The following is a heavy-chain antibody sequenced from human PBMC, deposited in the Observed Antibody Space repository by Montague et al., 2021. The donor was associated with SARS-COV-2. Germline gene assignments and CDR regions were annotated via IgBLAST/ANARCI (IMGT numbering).Heavy chain of an antibody. CDR2: INHSGTT. Sequence: SETLSLICAVFDGSFSNFYWSWIRQPPGKGLEWIGEINHSGTTYYNPSLKSRVTISVDTPRNQFSLKLNSVTAADAAVYYCASGDDNGSGYLDVWGKGTTVTVSS. CDR1: DGSFSNFY. D-gene: IGHD1-26*01. V-gene: IGHV4-34*01. J-gene: IGHJ6*03. CDR3: ASGDDNGSGYLDV.